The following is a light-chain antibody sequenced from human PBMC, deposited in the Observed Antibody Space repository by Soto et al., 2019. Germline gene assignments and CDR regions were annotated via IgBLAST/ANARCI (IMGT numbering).Light chain of an antibody. V-gene: IGKV3D-20*02. J-gene: IGKJ1*01. Sequence: EIVLIPSPGTLSLSPGERATLSCRTSQTLRRTYIAWYQQKPGQAPRVLIYGASKRATGIPDRFSGSGSGTDFSLTISRLEPEDFAVYYCQQRSNWPRTFGQGTKVDIK. CDR3: QQRSNWPRT. CDR2: GAS. CDR1: QTLRRTY.